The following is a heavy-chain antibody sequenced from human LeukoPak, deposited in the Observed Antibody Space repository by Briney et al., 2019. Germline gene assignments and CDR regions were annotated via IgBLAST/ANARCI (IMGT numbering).Heavy chain of an antibody. CDR1: GFTFSTYW. J-gene: IGHJ4*02. V-gene: IGHV3-7*01. CDR3: ARDVGGSLDY. D-gene: IGHD1-26*01. Sequence: GGSLRLSCAASGFTFSTYWMGWVCQAPGKGLEWVANIKGDESARHQADSVKGRFTISRDNAKKSVYLQMNSLRGEDTAVYYCARDVGGSLDYWGQGTLVTVSS. CDR2: IKGDESAR.